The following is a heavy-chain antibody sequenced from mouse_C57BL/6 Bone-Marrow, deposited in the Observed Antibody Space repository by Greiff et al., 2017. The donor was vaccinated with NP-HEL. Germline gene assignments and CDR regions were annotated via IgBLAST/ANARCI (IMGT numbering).Heavy chain of an antibody. CDR3: SIYYDYDDYAMDY. CDR2: IRLKSDNYAT. V-gene: IGHV6-3*01. J-gene: IGHJ4*01. CDR1: GFTFSNYW. Sequence: LQESGGGLVQPGGSMKLSCVASGFTFSNYWMNWVRQSPEKGLEWVAQIRLKSDNYATHYAESVKGRFTISRDDSKSSVYLQMNNLRAEDTGIYYCSIYYDYDDYAMDYWGQGTSVTVSS. D-gene: IGHD2-4*01.